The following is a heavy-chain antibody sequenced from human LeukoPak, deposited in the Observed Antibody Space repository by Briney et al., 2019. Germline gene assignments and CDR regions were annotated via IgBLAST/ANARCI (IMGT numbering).Heavy chain of an antibody. D-gene: IGHD1-1*01. CDR1: GFTFSSYG. J-gene: IGHJ4*02. Sequence: GGSLRLSCAASGFTFSSYGMHWVRQAPGKGLEWVAVIWSDGRDKYYADSVKGRFTISRDNSKDTLYLQMNGLRAEDTAVYYCARQLGWIDDYWGQGTLVTVSS. V-gene: IGHV3-33*01. CDR3: ARQLGWIDDY. CDR2: IWSDGRDK.